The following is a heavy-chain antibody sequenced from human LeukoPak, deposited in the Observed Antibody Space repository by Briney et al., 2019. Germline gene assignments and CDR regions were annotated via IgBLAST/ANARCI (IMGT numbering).Heavy chain of an antibody. CDR3: AFYNRGWYFDY. D-gene: IGHD1-14*01. J-gene: IGHJ4*02. Sequence: KPSETLSLTCTISGASISTYYWTWIRQPAGKGLEWIGRIYTSGTTNYNPSLKNRVTMSVDTSKNQFSLKLSSVTAADTAMYYCAFYNRGWYFDYWGQGTLVTVSS. CDR1: GASISTYY. CDR2: IYTSGTT. V-gene: IGHV4-4*07.